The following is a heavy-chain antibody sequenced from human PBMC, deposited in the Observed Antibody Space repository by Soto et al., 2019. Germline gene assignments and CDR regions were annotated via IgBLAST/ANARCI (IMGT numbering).Heavy chain of an antibody. CDR1: GFTFSSYG. J-gene: IGHJ3*02. Sequence: PGGSLRLSCAASGFTFSSYGMRRVRQAPGKGLEWVAVIWYDGSNKYYADSVKGRFTISRDNSKNTLYLQMNSLRAEDTAVYYCARDPYYDNIRGGAFDIWGQGTMVTVSS. CDR3: ARDPYYDNIRGGAFDI. CDR2: IWYDGSNK. D-gene: IGHD3-22*01. V-gene: IGHV3-33*01.